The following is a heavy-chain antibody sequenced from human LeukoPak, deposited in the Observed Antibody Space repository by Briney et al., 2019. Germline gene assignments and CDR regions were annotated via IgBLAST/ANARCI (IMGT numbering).Heavy chain of an antibody. V-gene: IGHV4-39*07. CDR1: GGSISSKTSY. J-gene: IGHJ5*02. CDR3: AREPLADWFDP. CDR2: IYYSGST. Sequence: PSETLSLTCGVSGGSISSKTSYWGWIRQPPGKGLEWIGTIYYSGSTYYNPSLKSRVTISVDTSKNQFSLNLTSVTAADTAAYYCAREPLADWFDPWGQGTLVTVSS.